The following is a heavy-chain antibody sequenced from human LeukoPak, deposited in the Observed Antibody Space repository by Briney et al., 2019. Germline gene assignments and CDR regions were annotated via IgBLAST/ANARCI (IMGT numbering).Heavy chain of an antibody. Sequence: SETLSLTCTVSGDSIKSDEYHWSWIRQPPGKGLEWIGYIFYGGTTYYNPSLMSRVTISLDTSKNQFSLKLSSVTAADTAVYYCAREGADWGGNFYAMDVWAQGTTVTVSS. J-gene: IGHJ6*02. CDR3: AREGADWGGNFYAMDV. V-gene: IGHV4-30-4*01. D-gene: IGHD7-27*01. CDR1: GDSIKSDEYH. CDR2: IFYGGTT.